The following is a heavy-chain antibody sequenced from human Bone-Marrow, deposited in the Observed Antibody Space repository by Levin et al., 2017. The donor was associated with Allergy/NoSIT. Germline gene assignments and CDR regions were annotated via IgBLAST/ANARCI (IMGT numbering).Heavy chain of an antibody. V-gene: IGHV3-7*04. CDR3: ARNWRSAFDI. J-gene: IGHJ3*02. D-gene: IGHD2-8*02. CDR1: GFTFSSYW. CDR2: IKHDGSEK. Sequence: GGSLRLSCAASGFTFSSYWMSWVRQATGKGLEWVANIKHDGSEKYYVDSVKGRFTISRDNAKNSVYLQMNSLRVEDTAVYYCARNWRSAFDIWGQGTMVTVSS.